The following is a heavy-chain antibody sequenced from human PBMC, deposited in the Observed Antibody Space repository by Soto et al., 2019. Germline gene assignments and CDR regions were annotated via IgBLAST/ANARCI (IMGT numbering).Heavy chain of an antibody. V-gene: IGHV4-59*01. D-gene: IGHD6-19*01. Sequence: QVQLQESGPGLVKPSETLSLTCTVSGGSISSYYWSWIRQSPGKGLEWIGYIYYRGSTNYNPSLKSRVTISVDTSKKQFSLKLSSMTAADTAVYYCARGVDRQWADYWGQGTLVTVSS. CDR3: ARGVDRQWADY. CDR2: IYYRGST. CDR1: GGSISSYY. J-gene: IGHJ4*02.